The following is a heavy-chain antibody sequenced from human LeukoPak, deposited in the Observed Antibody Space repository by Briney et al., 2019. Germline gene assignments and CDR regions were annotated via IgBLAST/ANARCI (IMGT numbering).Heavy chain of an antibody. CDR1: GGSISSGSYY. V-gene: IGHV4-61*02. D-gene: IGHD6-13*01. CDR3: ARVGYSSSWDPYYYYMDV. Sequence: PSQTLSLTCTVSGGSISSGSYYWSWIRQPAGKGLEWIGRIYTSGSTNYNPSLKSRVTISVDTSKNQFSLKLSSVTAADTAVYYCARVGYSSSWDPYYYYMDVWGKGTTVTVSS. J-gene: IGHJ6*03. CDR2: IYTSGST.